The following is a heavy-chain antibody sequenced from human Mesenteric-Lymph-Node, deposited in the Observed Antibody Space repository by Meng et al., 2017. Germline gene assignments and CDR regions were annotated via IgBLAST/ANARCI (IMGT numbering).Heavy chain of an antibody. J-gene: IGHJ6*02. CDR1: GFTFSSYG. CDR2: IWYDGSNK. V-gene: IGHV3-33*08. Sequence: GESLKISCAASGFTFSSYGMHWVRQAPGKGLEWVAVIWYDGSNKYYADSVKGRFTISRDNSKNTLYLQMNSLRAEDTAVYYCAGMDSGYYYYGMDVWGQGTTVTVSS. CDR3: AGMDSGYYYYGMDV. D-gene: IGHD5-18*01.